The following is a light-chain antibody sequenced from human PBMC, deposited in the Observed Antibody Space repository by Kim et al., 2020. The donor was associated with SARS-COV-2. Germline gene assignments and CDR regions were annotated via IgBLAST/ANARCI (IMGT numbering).Light chain of an antibody. J-gene: IGLJ2*01. V-gene: IGLV2-8*01. CDR1: SSDVGGYNY. CDR3: SSYAGANSVI. CDR2: GVS. Sequence: GQSVTISCTGTSSDVGGYNYVSWYQQHPGKAPRLIIYGVSKRPSWVTRRFSGSKSGNTASLTVSGLQAEDEADYYCSSYAGANSVIFGGGTQLTVL.